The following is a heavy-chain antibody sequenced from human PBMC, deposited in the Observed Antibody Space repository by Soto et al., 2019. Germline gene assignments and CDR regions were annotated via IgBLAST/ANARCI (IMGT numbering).Heavy chain of an antibody. J-gene: IGHJ6*02. Sequence: QVQLQESGPGLVRPSQTLSLTCTVSGDSISSGFYWTWIRQHPGKGMEWIGYIYYTGTTYYNPSLRSRVTVSLDSSKYEFSLRLTSVTAADTAVYYCARDRDPYYELWSPVEVVWGQGTTVTVSS. V-gene: IGHV4-31*03. CDR1: GDSISSGFY. CDR3: ARDRDPYYELWSPVEVV. CDR2: IYYTGTT. D-gene: IGHD3-3*01.